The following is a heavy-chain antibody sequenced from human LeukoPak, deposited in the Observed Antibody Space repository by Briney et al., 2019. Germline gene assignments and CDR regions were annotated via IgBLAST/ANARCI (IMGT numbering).Heavy chain of an antibody. CDR2: IFYSGST. Sequence: SETLSLTCTVSGGSISSSSYYWGWIRQPPGKGLEWIGTIFYSGSTYYNPSLKSRVTLSVDTSKNQFSLKLRSVTAADTAVYYCAKVDGGSLIWFDPWGQGTLVTVSS. CDR3: AKVDGGSLIWFDP. CDR1: GGSISSSSYY. J-gene: IGHJ5*02. D-gene: IGHD2-15*01. V-gene: IGHV4-39*07.